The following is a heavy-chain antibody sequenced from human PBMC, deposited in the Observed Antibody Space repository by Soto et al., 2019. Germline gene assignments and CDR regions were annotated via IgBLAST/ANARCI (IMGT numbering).Heavy chain of an antibody. Sequence: ASVKVSCKASGYTFTSYAMHWVRQAPGQRLERMGWINAGNGNTKYSQKFQGRVTITRDTSASTAYMELSSLRSEDTAVYYCARKGVSTSSIPFDYWGQGTLVTVSS. D-gene: IGHD2-2*01. V-gene: IGHV1-3*01. J-gene: IGHJ4*02. CDR1: GYTFTSYA. CDR3: ARKGVSTSSIPFDY. CDR2: INAGNGNT.